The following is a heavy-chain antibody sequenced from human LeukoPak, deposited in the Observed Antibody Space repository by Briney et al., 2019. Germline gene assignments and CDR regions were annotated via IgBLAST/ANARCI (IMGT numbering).Heavy chain of an antibody. CDR1: GYSFTSYW. CDR3: ARCDQYYDFWSGYYENWFDP. V-gene: IGHV5-51*01. J-gene: IGHJ5*02. D-gene: IGHD3-3*01. CDR2: IYPGDSDT. Sequence: GESLKISCKGSGYSFTSYWIGWVRQMPGKGLEWMGIIYPGDSDTRYSPSFQGQVTISGDKSISTAYLQWSSLKASDTAMYYCARCDQYYDFWSGYYENWFDPWGQGTLVTVSS.